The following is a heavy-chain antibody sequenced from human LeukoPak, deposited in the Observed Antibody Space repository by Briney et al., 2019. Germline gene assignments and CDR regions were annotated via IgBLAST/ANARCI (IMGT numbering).Heavy chain of an antibody. CDR3: ACTAYYYYYLDV. CDR1: GFTLSSQA. D-gene: IGHD5-18*01. J-gene: IGHJ6*03. V-gene: IGHV3-23*01. Sequence: GGSLRLSCAASGFTLSSQAMRWVRQAPGEGLEWVSAVSDSGDNTYYADSVKGRFTISRDNSKTTLYLHMSSLRAEDTAVYYCACTAYYYYYLDVWGRGTTVIVSS. CDR2: VSDSGDNT.